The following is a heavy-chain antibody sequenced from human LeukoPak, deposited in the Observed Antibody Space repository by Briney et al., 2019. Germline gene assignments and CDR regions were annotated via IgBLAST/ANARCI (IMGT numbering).Heavy chain of an antibody. Sequence: SETLSLTCAVYGGSFSGYYWSWIRQPPGKGLEWIGEINHSGSTNYNPSLKSRVTISVDTSKNQFSLKLSSVTAADTAVYYCARVGDLYYFDYWGQGTLVTVSP. CDR1: GGSFSGYY. CDR2: INHSGST. V-gene: IGHV4-34*01. D-gene: IGHD3-10*01. J-gene: IGHJ4*02. CDR3: ARVGDLYYFDY.